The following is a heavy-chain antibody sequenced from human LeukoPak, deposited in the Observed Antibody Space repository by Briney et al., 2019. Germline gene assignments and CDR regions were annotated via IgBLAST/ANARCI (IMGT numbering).Heavy chain of an antibody. D-gene: IGHD6-19*01. CDR1: GFTFSSYA. J-gene: IGHJ4*02. CDR3: AKDRVSRAVAVVTPDY. Sequence: GGSLRLSCAASGFTFSSYAMSWVRQAPGKGLEWVSAISGSGGSTYYADSVKGRFTISRDNSKNTLYLQMNSLRAEDTAVYYCAKDRVSRAVAVVTPDYWGQGTLVTVSS. V-gene: IGHV3-23*01. CDR2: ISGSGGST.